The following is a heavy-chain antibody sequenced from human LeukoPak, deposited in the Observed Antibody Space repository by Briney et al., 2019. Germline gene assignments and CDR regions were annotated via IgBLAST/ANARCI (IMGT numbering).Heavy chain of an antibody. Sequence: PGGSLRLSCAASGFTVSSNYMSWVRQAPGKGLEWVSVIYSGGNTYYADSVKGRFTISRDTSKSTLYLQMNSLRAEDTAVYYCARALTTFAFDIWGQGTMVTVSS. CDR3: ARALTTFAFDI. CDR2: IYSGGNT. J-gene: IGHJ3*02. CDR1: GFTVSSNY. V-gene: IGHV3-53*01. D-gene: IGHD2/OR15-2a*01.